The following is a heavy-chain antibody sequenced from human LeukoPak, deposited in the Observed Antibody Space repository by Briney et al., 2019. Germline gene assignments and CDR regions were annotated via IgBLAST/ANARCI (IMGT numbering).Heavy chain of an antibody. CDR2: INDSGDST. V-gene: IGHV3-23*01. CDR1: GFTFSNYA. D-gene: IGHD3-10*01. J-gene: IGHJ1*01. CDR3: AKESWLGAEYFSH. Sequence: GASLRLSCAASGFTFSNYAMSWVRQAPGKGLEWVSGINDSGDSTNYADSVKGRFTISRDNSKNTLYLHMNSLRAEDTAVYYCAKESWLGAEYFSHWGQGTLVTVSS.